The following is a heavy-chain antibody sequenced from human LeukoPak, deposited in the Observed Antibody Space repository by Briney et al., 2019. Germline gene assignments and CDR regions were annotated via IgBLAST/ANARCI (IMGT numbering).Heavy chain of an antibody. D-gene: IGHD5-12*01. V-gene: IGHV5-51*01. CDR3: ARLQDIVATIDY. CDR2: IYPGDSDT. Sequence: PGASLKISCKGSGSSFTSYWIGWVRPLPGKGLEWMGIIYPGDSDTRYSPSFQGQVTISADKSISTAYLQWSSLKASDTAMYYCARLQDIVATIDYWGQGTLVTVSS. J-gene: IGHJ4*02. CDR1: GSSFTSYW.